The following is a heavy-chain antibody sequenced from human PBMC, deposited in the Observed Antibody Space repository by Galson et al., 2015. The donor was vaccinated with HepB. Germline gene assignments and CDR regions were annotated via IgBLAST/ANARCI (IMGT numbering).Heavy chain of an antibody. Sequence: SVKVSCKASGGTFSSYAISWVRQAPGQGLEWMGRIIPILGIANYAQKFQGRVTITADKSTSTAYMELSSLRSEDTAVYYCARDGSTSYPVDYWGQGTLVTVSS. CDR1: GGTFSSYA. V-gene: IGHV1-69*04. CDR2: IIPILGIA. D-gene: IGHD2-2*01. CDR3: ARDGSTSYPVDY. J-gene: IGHJ4*02.